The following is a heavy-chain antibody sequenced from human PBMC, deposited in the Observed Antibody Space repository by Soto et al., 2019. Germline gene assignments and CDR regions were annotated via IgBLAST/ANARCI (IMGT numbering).Heavy chain of an antibody. Sequence: DVQLVESGGGLIQPGESLRLSCAAFGLTISGKKYVAWVRQDPGKGLEWVSGLYDVDGSFYADSVRGRFTTSSDSSKTTVYLQMNDLRPDDTAVYYCATWHAREHAYDVWGQGTTVTVSS. CDR1: GLTISGKKY. CDR3: ATWHAREHAYDV. J-gene: IGHJ3*01. V-gene: IGHV3-53*01. D-gene: IGHD1-1*01. CDR2: LYDVDGS.